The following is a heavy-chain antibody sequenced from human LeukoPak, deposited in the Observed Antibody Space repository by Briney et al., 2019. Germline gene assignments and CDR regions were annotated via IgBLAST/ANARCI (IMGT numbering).Heavy chain of an antibody. V-gene: IGHV3-23*01. D-gene: IGHD3-22*01. CDR1: GFTFSSYA. CDR2: INGGGVNT. J-gene: IGHJ4*02. Sequence: GGSLRLSCAASGFTFSSYAMSWVRQAPGKGLEWVSTINGGGVNTHYADSVGGRFTISRDNSKNTLFLQMNSLRDEDTAVYYCARAALYYYDSSGYPDYWGQGTLVTVSS. CDR3: ARAALYYYDSSGYPDY.